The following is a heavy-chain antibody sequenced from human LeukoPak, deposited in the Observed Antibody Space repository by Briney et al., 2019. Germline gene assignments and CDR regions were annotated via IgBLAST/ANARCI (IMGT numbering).Heavy chain of an antibody. D-gene: IGHD6-13*01. CDR1: GFTFSSYA. CDR2: ISTTSSYI. Sequence: GGSLRLSCAASGFTFSSYAMSWVRQAPGKGLEWVSSISTTSSYINSADSVKGRFTISRDNAKNSLYLQMNSLRAEDTAVYYCAAGIAATAPFDYWGQGTLVTVSS. V-gene: IGHV3-21*01. J-gene: IGHJ4*02. CDR3: AAGIAATAPFDY.